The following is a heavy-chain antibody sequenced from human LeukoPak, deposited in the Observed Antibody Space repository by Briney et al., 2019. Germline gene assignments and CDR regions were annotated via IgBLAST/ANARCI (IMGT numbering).Heavy chain of an antibody. CDR3: ARQSSTGLAY. J-gene: IGHJ4*02. Sequence: PSETLSLTCAVYGGXFSGYYWSWIRQPPGKGLEWIGEINHSGSTNYNPSLKSRVAISVDTSKNQFSLKMSSVTAADTAVYYCARQSSTGLAYWGQGTLVTVSS. D-gene: IGHD1-1*01. CDR2: INHSGST. V-gene: IGHV4-34*01. CDR1: GGXFSGYY.